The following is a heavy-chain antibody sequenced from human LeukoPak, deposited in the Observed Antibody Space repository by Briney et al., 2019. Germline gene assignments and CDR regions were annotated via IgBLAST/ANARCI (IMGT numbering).Heavy chain of an antibody. CDR3: ASSTRGYSYDNYYYGMDV. J-gene: IGHJ6*02. V-gene: IGHV3-11*01. CDR1: GFTFSYYY. D-gene: IGHD5-18*01. CDR2: ISSSGSTI. Sequence: GSLRLSCAAYGFTFSYYYMSWIRPAPGKGLAWVSSISSSGSTIYYADSVKGRFTISRDNAKNSLYLQMNSLRAEDTAVYYCASSTRGYSYDNYYYGMDVWGQGTTVTVSS.